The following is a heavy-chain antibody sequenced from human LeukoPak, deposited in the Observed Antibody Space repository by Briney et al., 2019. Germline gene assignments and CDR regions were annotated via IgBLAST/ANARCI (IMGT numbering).Heavy chain of an antibody. D-gene: IGHD6-13*01. CDR1: GFTFSSSA. CDR3: AAEPGIAAAGRVYDY. Sequence: SVKVSCKASGFTFSSSAMQWVRQARGQRLEWIGWIVVGSGNTNHAQKFQERVTITRDMSTSTAYMELSSLRSEDTAVYYCAAEPGIAAAGRVYDYWGQGTLVTVSS. V-gene: IGHV1-58*02. CDR2: IVVGSGNT. J-gene: IGHJ4*02.